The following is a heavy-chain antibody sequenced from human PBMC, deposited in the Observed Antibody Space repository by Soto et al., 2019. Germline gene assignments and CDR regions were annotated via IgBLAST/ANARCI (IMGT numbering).Heavy chain of an antibody. CDR3: ARQASLFAAAMAGGFDY. V-gene: IGHV4-59*08. D-gene: IGHD6-13*01. Sequence: QVQLQESGPGLVKPSETLSLTCTVSGGSISSYYWSWIRQPPGKGLEWIGYIYYSGSTNYNPSLKSGVTISVDTSKNQFSLKLSSVTAADTAVYYGARQASLFAAAMAGGFDYWGQGTLVTVSS. CDR1: GGSISSYY. J-gene: IGHJ4*02. CDR2: IYYSGST.